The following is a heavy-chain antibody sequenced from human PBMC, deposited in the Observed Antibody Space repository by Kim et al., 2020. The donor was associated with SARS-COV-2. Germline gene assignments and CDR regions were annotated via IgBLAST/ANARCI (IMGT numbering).Heavy chain of an antibody. CDR3: ARSRTLFGVVIIPSRYYYGMDA. CDR2: MNPNSGNT. D-gene: IGHD3-3*01. V-gene: IGHV1-8*01. CDR1: GYTFTSYD. J-gene: IGHJ6*02. Sequence: ASVKVSCKASGYTFTSYDINWVRQATGQGLEWMGWMNPNSGNTGYAQKFQGRVTMTRNTSISTAYMELSSLRSEDTAVYYCARSRTLFGVVIIPSRYYYGMDAWGQGTTVTVSS.